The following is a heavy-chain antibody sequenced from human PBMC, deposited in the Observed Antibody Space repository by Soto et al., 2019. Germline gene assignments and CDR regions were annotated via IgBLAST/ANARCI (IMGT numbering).Heavy chain of an antibody. V-gene: IGHV3-23*01. CDR1: GFTFGTYA. CDR2: TTDVGDPT. D-gene: IGHD5-12*01. CDR3: AKDRDIAYHLEGGFYYSGMDV. J-gene: IGHJ6*02. Sequence: GGSLRLSCAASGFTFGTYAMNSVRQAPGKGLEWVSTTTDVGDPTYYADSVKGRFTISRDNSKNTLFLQMNSLRAEDTARYYCAKDRDIAYHLEGGFYYSGMDVWGQGTTVTVSS.